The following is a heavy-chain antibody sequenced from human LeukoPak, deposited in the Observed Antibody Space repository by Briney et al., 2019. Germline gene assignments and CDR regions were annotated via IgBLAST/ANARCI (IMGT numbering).Heavy chain of an antibody. D-gene: IGHD1-26*01. V-gene: IGHV3-23*01. J-gene: IGHJ4*02. CDR2: ISGSGGST. Sequence: PGGSLRLSCAASGFTFDDYAMHWVRQAPGKGLEWVSAISGSGGSTYYADSVKGRFTISRDNSKNTLYLQMNSLRAEDTAVYYCAKDSQEWELLGFFDYWGQGTLVTVSS. CDR3: AKDSQEWELLGFFDY. CDR1: GFTFDDYA.